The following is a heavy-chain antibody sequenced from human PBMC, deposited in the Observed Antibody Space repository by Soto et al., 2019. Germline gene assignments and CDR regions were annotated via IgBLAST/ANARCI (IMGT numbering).Heavy chain of an antibody. CDR1: GGTFGGFA. D-gene: IGHD3-22*01. Sequence: SVKVSCKASGGTFGGFAISWLRQAPGQGLEWMGGSIPIFGTPNYAQKFQGRVTITADESTSTAYMELSSLRSEDTAVYYCARPQTLNYYDTTGYLDPSGQGTLVTVYS. CDR2: SIPIFGTP. CDR3: ARPQTLNYYDTTGYLDP. V-gene: IGHV1-69*13. J-gene: IGHJ5*02.